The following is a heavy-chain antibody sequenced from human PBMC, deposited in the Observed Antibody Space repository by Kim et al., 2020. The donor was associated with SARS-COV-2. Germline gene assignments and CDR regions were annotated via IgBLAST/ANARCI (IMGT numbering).Heavy chain of an antibody. Sequence: SGPTLVNPTQTLTLTCTFSGFSLSTSGMCVSWIRQPPGKALEWLARIDWDDDKYYSTSLKTRLTISKDTSKNQVVLTMTNMDPVDTATYYCARVAIAAAGSPFDYWGQGTLVTVSS. CDR2: IDWDDDK. D-gene: IGHD6-13*01. J-gene: IGHJ4*02. CDR1: GFSLSTSGMC. CDR3: ARVAIAAAGSPFDY. V-gene: IGHV2-70*11.